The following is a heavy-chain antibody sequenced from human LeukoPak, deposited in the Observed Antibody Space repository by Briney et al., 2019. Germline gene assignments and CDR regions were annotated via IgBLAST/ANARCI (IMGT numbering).Heavy chain of an antibody. V-gene: IGHV3-11*01. CDR1: GFTFSDYY. Sequence: GGSLRLSCAASGFTFSDYYMSWIRRAPGKGLEWVSYISSSGSTIYYADSVKGRFTISRDNAKNSLYLQMNSLRAEDTAVYYCASHYDILTGSPTDWGQGTLVTVSS. D-gene: IGHD3-9*01. CDR2: ISSSGSTI. CDR3: ASHYDILTGSPTD. J-gene: IGHJ4*02.